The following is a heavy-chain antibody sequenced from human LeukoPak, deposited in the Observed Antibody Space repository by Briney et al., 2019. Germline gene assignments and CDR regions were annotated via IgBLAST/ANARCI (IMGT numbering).Heavy chain of an antibody. CDR1: GYTFTSYG. V-gene: IGHV1-18*01. CDR2: ISAYNGNT. J-gene: IGHJ6*03. Sequence: ASVKVSCKASGYTFTSYGISWVRQAPGQGLEWMGCISAYNGNTNYAQKLQGRVTMTTDTSTSTAYMELRSLRSDDTAVYYCARDTDEAKYQLLLVGYYYYYMDVWGKGTTVTVSS. CDR3: ARDTDEAKYQLLLVGYYYYYMDV. D-gene: IGHD2-2*01.